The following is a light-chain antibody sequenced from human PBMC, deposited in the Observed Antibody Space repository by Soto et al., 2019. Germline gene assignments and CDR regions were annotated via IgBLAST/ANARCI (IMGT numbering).Light chain of an antibody. CDR3: QQYGSSPWT. Sequence: IVLTQSPATLSXXPXXXXNXXXRASQSVRTYLAWYQVKPGQAPRLLIYDASSRASGVPARFSGSGSGTDFTLTVSRLEPEDFAVYFCQQYGSSPWTFGQGTKVDIK. J-gene: IGKJ1*01. CDR1: QSVRTY. CDR2: DAS. V-gene: IGKV3-20*01.